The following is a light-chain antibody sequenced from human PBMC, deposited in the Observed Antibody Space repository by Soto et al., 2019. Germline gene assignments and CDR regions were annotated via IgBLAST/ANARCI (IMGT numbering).Light chain of an antibody. J-gene: IGKJ1*01. CDR3: MQALQSPRT. CDR1: QSPLHSNGYNF. CDR2: LGS. Sequence: IGMTQSPLSLPVTPGEAASISCRASQSPLHSNGYNFFDWYLQKPGQSPQILINLGSNRSSGVPDRFSGSGSGTDFTLKISRVEAEDVGVYYCMQALQSPRTFGQGTKVEIK. V-gene: IGKV2-28*01.